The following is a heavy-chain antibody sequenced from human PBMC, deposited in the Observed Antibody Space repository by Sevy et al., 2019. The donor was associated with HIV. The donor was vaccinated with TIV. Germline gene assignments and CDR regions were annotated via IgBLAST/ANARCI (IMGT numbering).Heavy chain of an antibody. V-gene: IGHV1-18*04. Sequence: ASVKVSCKASGYTFTSFGISWVRQAPGQGPEWMAWISAYNGHTNYAQKFQGRVTMTQDISTSTVYMELRSLRSDDTAIYYCIRDLGSSPASFFDYWGQGTLVTVSS. CDR1: GYTFTSFG. CDR2: ISAYNGHT. J-gene: IGHJ4*02. CDR3: IRDLGSSPASFFDY. D-gene: IGHD6-19*01.